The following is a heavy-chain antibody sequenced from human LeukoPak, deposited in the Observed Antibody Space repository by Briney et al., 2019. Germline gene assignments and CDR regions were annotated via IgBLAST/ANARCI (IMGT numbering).Heavy chain of an antibody. CDR2: IGHDGRKT. D-gene: IGHD3-22*01. CDR1: GFILNSYG. V-gene: IGHV3-30*02. CDR3: ARDVRIYYYDSSPDY. J-gene: IGHJ4*02. Sequence: GGSLRLSCAASGFILNSYGMHWVRQAPGKGLDWVAYIGHDGRKTYYADSVKGRFTISRDSSKNTLNLQMNSLRAEDTAVYYCARDVRIYYYDSSPDYWGQGALVTVSS.